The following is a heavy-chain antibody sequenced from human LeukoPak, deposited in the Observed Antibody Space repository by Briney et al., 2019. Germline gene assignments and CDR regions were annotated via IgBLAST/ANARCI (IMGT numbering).Heavy chain of an antibody. Sequence: PGGSLRLSCAASGFIFDDYAMHWVRPAPGKGLEWVSGISWNSGSIGYADSVKGRFTISRDNAKNSLYLQMNSLRAEDMALYYCAKDSGSYPLPAFDIWGQGTMVTVSS. CDR3: AKDSGSYPLPAFDI. D-gene: IGHD1-26*01. J-gene: IGHJ3*02. CDR2: ISWNSGSI. CDR1: GFIFDDYA. V-gene: IGHV3-9*03.